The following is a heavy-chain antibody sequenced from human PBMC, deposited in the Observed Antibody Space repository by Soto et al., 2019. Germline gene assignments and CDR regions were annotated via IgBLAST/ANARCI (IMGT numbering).Heavy chain of an antibody. CDR1: GFTVSSSY. V-gene: IGHV3-53*01. CDR3: ARDSISYGPGVNDY. Sequence: EVQLVESGGDVIQPGGSLRLSCAASGFTVSSSYLSWVRQAPGKGLEWVSIIYSDGTTYYAASVKGRFTISRDTANNTLFLQMNSLRGEDTAVYYCARDSISYGPGVNDYWGRGTLVTVSS. CDR2: IYSDGTT. D-gene: IGHD5-18*01. J-gene: IGHJ4*02.